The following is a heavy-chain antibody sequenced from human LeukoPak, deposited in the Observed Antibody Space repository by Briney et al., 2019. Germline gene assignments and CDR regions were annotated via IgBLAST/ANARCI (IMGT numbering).Heavy chain of an antibody. D-gene: IGHD5-12*01. CDR1: LFTFSDYY. CDR2: ISSSGSTI. V-gene: IGHV3-11*01. J-gene: IGHJ4*02. Sequence: PGGSLRLSCAPSLFTFSDYYISWIPPSPGKGLEWVSYISSSGSTIYYADSVKGRFTISRDNAKNSLYLQMNSLRAEDTAVYYCASCLVYSGYDSWGQGTLVTVSS. CDR3: ASCLVYSGYDS.